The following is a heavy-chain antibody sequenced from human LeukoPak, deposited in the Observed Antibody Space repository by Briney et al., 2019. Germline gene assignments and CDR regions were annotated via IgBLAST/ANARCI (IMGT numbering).Heavy chain of an antibody. V-gene: IGHV3-74*01. CDR2: INSDGSST. J-gene: IGHJ6*02. D-gene: IGHD6-19*01. CDR3: ARGLQWLGRHYGMDV. CDR1: GFTFSSYW. Sequence: PGGSLRLSCAASGFTFSSYWMHWVRQAPGKGLVWVSRINSDGSSTSYADSVKGRFTISRDNAKNTLYLQMNSLRAEDTAVYYCARGLQWLGRHYGMDVWGQGTTVTVSS.